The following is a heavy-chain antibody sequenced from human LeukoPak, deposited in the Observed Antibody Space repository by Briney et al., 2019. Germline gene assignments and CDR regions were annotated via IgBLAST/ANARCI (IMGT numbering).Heavy chain of an antibody. V-gene: IGHV5-51*01. Sequence: GESLKISCKGSGYSFTSYWIGWVRQMPGKDLEWMGIIYPGDSDTRYSPSFQGQVTISADKSISTAYLQWSSLKASDTAMYYCARHIEYYYGSGSYFDYWGQGTLVTVSS. CDR1: GYSFTSYW. CDR3: ARHIEYYYGSGSYFDY. J-gene: IGHJ4*02. D-gene: IGHD3-10*01. CDR2: IYPGDSDT.